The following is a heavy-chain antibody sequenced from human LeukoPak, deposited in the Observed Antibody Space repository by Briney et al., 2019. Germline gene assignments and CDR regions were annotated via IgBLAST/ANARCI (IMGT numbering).Heavy chain of an antibody. Sequence: GSLRLSCAASGFTFSTYEMNWVRQAPGKGLEWISYISTGGNLVYYADSVKGRFTISRDNAKNSLYLQMNSLRAEDTALYYCAREVAPLNWLDPWGQGTQVTVSS. CDR1: GFTFSTYE. J-gene: IGHJ5*01. V-gene: IGHV3-48*03. CDR3: AREVAPLNWLDP. CDR2: ISTGGNLV.